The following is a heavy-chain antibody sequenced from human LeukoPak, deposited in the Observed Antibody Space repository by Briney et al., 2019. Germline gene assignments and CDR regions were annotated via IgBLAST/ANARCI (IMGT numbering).Heavy chain of an antibody. Sequence: AGGSLRLSCAASGFTFSSYGMHWVRQAPGKGLEWVAFIRYDGSNKYYADSVKGRFTISRDNSKNTLYLQMNSLRAEDTAVYYCARESGSGYYRDAFDIWGQGTMVTVSS. CDR1: GFTFSSYG. J-gene: IGHJ3*02. D-gene: IGHD3-22*01. CDR2: IRYDGSNK. CDR3: ARESGSGYYRDAFDI. V-gene: IGHV3-30*02.